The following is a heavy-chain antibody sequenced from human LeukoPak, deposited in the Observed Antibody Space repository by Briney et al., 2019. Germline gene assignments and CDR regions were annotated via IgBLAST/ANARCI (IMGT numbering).Heavy chain of an antibody. CDR1: GYTFTFYY. D-gene: IGHD4-11*01. CDR2: INFCGGGT. V-gene: IGHV1-46*01. CDR3: ARGNDWFDP. J-gene: IGHJ5*02. Sequence: AAGNVSFKASGYTFTFYYMHWGRQAPGQGPEWMGIINFCGGGTSHAQKFQGRVTMHRDTYTSTVYMDLRSLRSEDTAVYYCARGNDWFDPWGQGTLVTVSS.